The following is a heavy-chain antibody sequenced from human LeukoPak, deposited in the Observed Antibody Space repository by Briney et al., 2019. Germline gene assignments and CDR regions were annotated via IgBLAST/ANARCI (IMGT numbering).Heavy chain of an antibody. J-gene: IGHJ4*02. CDR3: ARDSSGWYAYFDY. CDR2: ISWNSGSI. CDR1: GFTFDDYA. V-gene: IGHV3-9*01. D-gene: IGHD6-19*01. Sequence: ALRLSCAASGFTFDDYAMHWVRQAPGKGLEWVSGISWNSGSIGYADSVKGRFTISRDNAKNSLYLQMNSLRAEDTAVYYCARDSSGWYAYFDYWGQGTLVTVSS.